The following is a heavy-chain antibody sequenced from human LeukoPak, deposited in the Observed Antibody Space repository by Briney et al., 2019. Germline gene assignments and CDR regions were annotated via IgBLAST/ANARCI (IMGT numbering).Heavy chain of an antibody. D-gene: IGHD4-17*01. CDR1: GGSISSGGYY. CDR3: ASDYGGKGYFQH. Sequence: PSETLSLTCTVSGGSISSGGYYWSWIRQPPGKGLEWIGYIYYSGSTYYNPSLKSRVTISVDTSKNQFSLKLSSVTAADTAVYYCASDYGGKGYFQHWGQGTLVTVSS. V-gene: IGHV4-30-4*01. CDR2: IYYSGST. J-gene: IGHJ1*01.